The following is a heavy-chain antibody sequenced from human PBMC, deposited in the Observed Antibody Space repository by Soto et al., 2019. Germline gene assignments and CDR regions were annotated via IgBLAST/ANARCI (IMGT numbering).Heavy chain of an antibody. D-gene: IGHD2-2*01. Sequence: ASVKVSCKASGYTFTGYYMHWVRQAPGQGLEWMGWINPNSGGTNYAQKFQGWVTMTRDTSISTAYMELSRLRSDDTAVYYCARGWGHYVDCSSTSCLPTDAFDIWGQGTMVTVSS. J-gene: IGHJ3*02. CDR3: ARGWGHYVDCSSTSCLPTDAFDI. CDR2: INPNSGGT. CDR1: GYTFTGYY. V-gene: IGHV1-2*04.